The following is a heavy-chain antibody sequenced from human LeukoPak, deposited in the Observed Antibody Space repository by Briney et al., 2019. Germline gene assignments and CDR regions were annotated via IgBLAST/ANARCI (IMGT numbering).Heavy chain of an antibody. CDR3: ASRAFYDSSGLDF. J-gene: IGHJ4*02. CDR1: GGSIRNYY. Sequence: KSSETLSLTCSVSGGSIRNYYWTWIRQPPGKGLEWIGHASNSGNTKYNPSLKSRVTISIDTSKKHFSLNLSSVSAADTAVYYCASRAFYDSSGLDFWGQGILVTVSS. D-gene: IGHD3-22*01. CDR2: ASNSGNT. V-gene: IGHV4-59*08.